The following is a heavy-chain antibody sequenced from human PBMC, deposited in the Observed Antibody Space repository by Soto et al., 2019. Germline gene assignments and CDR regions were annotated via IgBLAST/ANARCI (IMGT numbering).Heavy chain of an antibody. CDR1: GFTFSSYG. D-gene: IGHD4-17*01. Sequence: VQLVESGGAVAQPGRSLRLSCAASGFTFSSYGMHWVRQAPGKGLEWVAVIWYDGSNKYYADSVKGRFTISRDNSKNTLYLQMNSLRAEDTAVYYCARLNTVTDAFEIWGLGTMVTVSP. V-gene: IGHV3-33*01. CDR2: IWYDGSNK. J-gene: IGHJ3*02. CDR3: ARLNTVTDAFEI.